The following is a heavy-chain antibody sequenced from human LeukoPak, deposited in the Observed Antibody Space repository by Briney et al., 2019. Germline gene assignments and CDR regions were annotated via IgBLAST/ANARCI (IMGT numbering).Heavy chain of an antibody. Sequence: GRSLRLSCAASGFTFDDYGIHWVRRAPGKGLEWVSGIDWNSGAIGYADSVKGRFTISRDNAKNSLYLQMNSLRAEDTALYYCVKDRVANLYGSGAFEYWGQGTLVTVSS. CDR1: GFTFDDYG. CDR2: IDWNSGAI. CDR3: VKDRVANLYGSGAFEY. J-gene: IGHJ4*02. V-gene: IGHV3-9*01. D-gene: IGHD3-10*01.